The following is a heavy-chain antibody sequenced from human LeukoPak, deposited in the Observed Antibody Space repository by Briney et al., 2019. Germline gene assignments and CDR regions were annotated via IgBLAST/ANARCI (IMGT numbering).Heavy chain of an antibody. CDR1: GDSVSSNSAA. CDR3: ARDHHKYSSGWHPYNWFDP. D-gene: IGHD6-19*01. J-gene: IGHJ5*02. CDR2: TYYRSKWYN. Sequence: SQTLSLTCAISGDSVSSNSAAWHWIRQSPSRGLEWLGRTYYRSKWYNDYAVSVKSRITINPDTSKNQFSLQLNSVTPEDTAVYYCARDHHKYSSGWHPYNWFDPWGQGTLVTVSS. V-gene: IGHV6-1*01.